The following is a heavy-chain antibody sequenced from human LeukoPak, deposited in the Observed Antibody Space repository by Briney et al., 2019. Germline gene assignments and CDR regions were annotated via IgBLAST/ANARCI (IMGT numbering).Heavy chain of an antibody. CDR3: ARDTSEGDYAWWFDP. D-gene: IGHD3-16*01. V-gene: IGHV1-18*01. J-gene: IGHJ5*02. CDR1: GYTFTSYG. CDR2: ISAYNGNT. Sequence: ASVKVSCKASGYTFTSYGISWVRQAPGQGLEWMGWISAYNGNTNYAQKLQGRVTMTTDTSTSTDYMELSSLRSDDTAVYFCARDTSEGDYAWWFDPWGQGTLVTVAS.